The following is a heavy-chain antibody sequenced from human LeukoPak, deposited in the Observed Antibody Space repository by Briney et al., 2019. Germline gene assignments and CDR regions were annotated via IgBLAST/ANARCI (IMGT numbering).Heavy chain of an antibody. Sequence: GGSLRPSCAASGFTFSIYSMNWVRQAPGKGLEWVSSISSSSSYIYYADSVKGRFTISRDNAKNSLYLQMNSLRAEDTAVYYCARDGDSGMDVWGQGTTVTVSS. D-gene: IGHD7-27*01. CDR3: ARDGDSGMDV. CDR1: GFTFSIYS. J-gene: IGHJ6*02. V-gene: IGHV3-21*01. CDR2: ISSSSSYI.